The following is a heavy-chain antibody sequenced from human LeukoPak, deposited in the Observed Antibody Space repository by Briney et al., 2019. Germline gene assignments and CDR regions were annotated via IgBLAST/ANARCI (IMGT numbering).Heavy chain of an antibody. Sequence: SETLSFTCTVSGGSISSYYWSWIRQPPGKGLEWIGSIYYSGYTNYKSSLKSRVTISVDTSKNQFSLKLSSVTAADTAVYYCARSPCGSTSCYIGYYYYYYMDVWGRGTTVTVSS. CDR2: IYYSGYT. CDR3: ARSPCGSTSCYIGYYYYYYMDV. J-gene: IGHJ6*03. CDR1: GGSISSYY. V-gene: IGHV4-59*01. D-gene: IGHD2-2*02.